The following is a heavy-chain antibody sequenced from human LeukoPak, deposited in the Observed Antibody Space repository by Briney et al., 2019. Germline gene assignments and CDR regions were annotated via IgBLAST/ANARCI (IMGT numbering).Heavy chain of an antibody. J-gene: IGHJ4*02. CDR1: GGSISSGDYY. Sequence: SETLSLTCTVSGGSISSGDYYWSWIRQPPGKGLEWIGYIYYSGSTYYNPSLKSRVTISVDTSKNQFSLKLSSVTAADTAVYYCARHHSSGWYFLDYWGQGTLVTVSS. CDR3: ARHHSSGWYFLDY. D-gene: IGHD6-19*01. CDR2: IYYSGST. V-gene: IGHV4-30-4*08.